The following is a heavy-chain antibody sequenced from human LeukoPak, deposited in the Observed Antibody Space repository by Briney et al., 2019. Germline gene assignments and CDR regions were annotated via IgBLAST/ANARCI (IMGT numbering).Heavy chain of an antibody. V-gene: IGHV4-34*01. Sequence: KASETLSLTCAVYGGSFSGYYWSWIREPPGKGLEWIGEINHSGSTNYNPSLESRVTISVDTSKNQFSLKLSSVTAADTAVYYCASPGHCSGGSCYHSFDYWGQGTLVTVSS. D-gene: IGHD2-15*01. CDR3: ASPGHCSGGSCYHSFDY. J-gene: IGHJ4*02. CDR1: GGSFSGYY. CDR2: INHSGST.